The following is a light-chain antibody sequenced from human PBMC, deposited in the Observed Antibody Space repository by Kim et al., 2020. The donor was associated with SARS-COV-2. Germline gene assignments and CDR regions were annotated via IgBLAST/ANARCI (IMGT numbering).Light chain of an antibody. CDR2: GKN. J-gene: IGLJ2*01. CDR1: SLRSYY. Sequence: VALGQTVRITCQGDSLRSYYATWYQKKPGQAPIVVMYGKNNRPSGIPDRFSGSSSGNTASLTITGTQAGDEADYYCNSRDSNDNVLFGGGTQLTVL. V-gene: IGLV3-19*01. CDR3: NSRDSNDNVL.